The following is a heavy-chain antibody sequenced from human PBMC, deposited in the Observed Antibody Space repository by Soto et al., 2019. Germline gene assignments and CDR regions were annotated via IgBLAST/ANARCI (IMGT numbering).Heavy chain of an antibody. D-gene: IGHD3-3*01. CDR2: IYYSGST. Sequence: SETLSLTCTVSGGSISSGGYYWSWIRQHPGKGLEWIGYIYYSGSTYYNPSLKSRVTISVDTSKNQFSLKLSSVTAADTAVYYCARVAFGVVIMGYFDYWGQGTLVTVS. CDR1: GGSISSGGYY. CDR3: ARVAFGVVIMGYFDY. V-gene: IGHV4-31*03. J-gene: IGHJ4*02.